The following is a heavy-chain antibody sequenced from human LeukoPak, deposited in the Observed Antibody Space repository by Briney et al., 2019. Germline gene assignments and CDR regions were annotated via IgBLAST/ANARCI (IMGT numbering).Heavy chain of an antibody. CDR1: GFTVSSSY. D-gene: IGHD5-18*01. CDR3: ATYRQVLLPFES. Sequence: GGSLRLSCAASGFTVSSSYMSWVRQAPGKGLEWVSSIFPSGGEIHYADSVRGRFTIYRDNSKSILSLQMNSLRAEDTAIYYCATYRQVLLPFESWGQGTLVTVSS. J-gene: IGHJ4*02. V-gene: IGHV3-53*01. CDR2: IFPSGGEI.